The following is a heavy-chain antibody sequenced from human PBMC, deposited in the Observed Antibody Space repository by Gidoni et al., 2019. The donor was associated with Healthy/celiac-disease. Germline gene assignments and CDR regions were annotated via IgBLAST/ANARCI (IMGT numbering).Heavy chain of an antibody. CDR1: GFTFSGSA. Sequence: EVQLVESGGGLVQPGGSLKLSCAASGFTFSGSAMHWVRQASGKGLGWVGRIRSKANSYATAYAASVKGRFTISRDDSKNTAYLQMNSLKTEDTAVYYCNYYDSSGYYWSYYYYGMDVWGQGTTVTVSS. D-gene: IGHD3-22*01. CDR2: IRSKANSYAT. V-gene: IGHV3-73*01. CDR3: NYYDSSGYYWSYYYYGMDV. J-gene: IGHJ6*02.